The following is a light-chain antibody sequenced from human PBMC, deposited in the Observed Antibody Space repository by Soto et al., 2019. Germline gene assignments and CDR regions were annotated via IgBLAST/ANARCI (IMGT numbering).Light chain of an antibody. V-gene: IGKV3-15*01. CDR3: QQYNKWPQT. Sequence: EIVMTQSPATLSVSPGERATLSCRASQSVANDLAWYQHKPGQAPRLLTHSASTRATGIPARFSGVGSGTEFTLTISSLQSEDFAVYYCQQYNKWPQTFGQGTRLEI. CDR2: SAS. CDR1: QSVAND. J-gene: IGKJ5*01.